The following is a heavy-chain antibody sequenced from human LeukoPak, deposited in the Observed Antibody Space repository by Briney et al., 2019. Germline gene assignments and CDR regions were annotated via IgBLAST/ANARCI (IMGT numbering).Heavy chain of an antibody. CDR3: ARDSPPGGAHYYYYMDV. Sequence: SETLSLTCTVSGGSISSYYWSWIRQPAGKGLEWIGRIYTSGSTNYNPSLKSRVTMSVDTSKNQFSLKLSSVTAADTAVYYCARDSPPGGAHYYYYMDVWGKGTTVTVSS. V-gene: IGHV4-4*07. CDR1: GGSISSYY. D-gene: IGHD3-10*01. CDR2: IYTSGST. J-gene: IGHJ6*03.